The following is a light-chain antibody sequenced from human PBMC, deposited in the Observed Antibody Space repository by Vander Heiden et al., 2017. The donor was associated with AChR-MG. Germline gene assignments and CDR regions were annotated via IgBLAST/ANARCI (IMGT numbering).Light chain of an antibody. CDR2: DVT. CDR1: SSDVGSYNY. V-gene: IGLV2-11*01. J-gene: IGLJ1*01. CDR3: WSYAGNNIYV. Sequence: SALTHPPSVSGSPGHSLPISCTGTSSDVGSYNYVFGYQQHPGKAPKLIIYDVTKRPSGAPDRFSGHKSGNTASLTISGLQAEDEADYYCWSYAGNNIYVFGAGTKVTGL.